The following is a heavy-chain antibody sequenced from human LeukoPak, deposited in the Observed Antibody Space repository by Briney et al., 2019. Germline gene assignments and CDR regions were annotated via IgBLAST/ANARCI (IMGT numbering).Heavy chain of an antibody. V-gene: IGHV3-73*01. Sequence: GGSLRLSCAASGFTFSGSAMHWVRQASGKGLEWVGRIRSKANSYATAYAASVKGRFTIPRDDSKNTAYLQMNSLKTEDTAVYCCTKAGTTRGFDYWAREPWSPSPQ. CDR2: IRSKANSYAT. D-gene: IGHD1-1*01. CDR1: GFTFSGSA. CDR3: TKAGTTRGFDY. J-gene: IGHJ4*02.